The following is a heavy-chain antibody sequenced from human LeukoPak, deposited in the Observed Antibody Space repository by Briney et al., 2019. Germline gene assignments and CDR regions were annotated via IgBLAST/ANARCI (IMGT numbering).Heavy chain of an antibody. D-gene: IGHD3-3*01. Sequence: GGSLRLSCAASGFTFSSYGMHWVRQAPGKGLEWVAFIRYDGSNKYYADSVKGRFTISRDNSMNTLYLQMNSLRAEDTAVYYCAKGSKEVLFTRDHCMDVWGKGTTVTISS. CDR1: GFTFSSYG. CDR2: IRYDGSNK. J-gene: IGHJ6*03. V-gene: IGHV3-30*02. CDR3: AKGSKEVLFTRDHCMDV.